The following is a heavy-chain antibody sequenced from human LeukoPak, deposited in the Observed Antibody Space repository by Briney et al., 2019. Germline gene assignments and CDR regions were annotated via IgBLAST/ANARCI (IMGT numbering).Heavy chain of an antibody. CDR1: GYSISSGYY. CDR2: IYHSGST. V-gene: IGHV4-38-2*02. CDR3: ARALYDSSGYYLLDY. J-gene: IGHJ4*02. Sequence: SETLSLTCTVSGYSISSGYYWGWIRQPPGKGLEWIGSIYHSGSTYYNPSLKNRVTISVATSKNQSSLKLSSVTAADTAVYYCARALYDSSGYYLLDYWGQGTLVTVSS. D-gene: IGHD3-22*01.